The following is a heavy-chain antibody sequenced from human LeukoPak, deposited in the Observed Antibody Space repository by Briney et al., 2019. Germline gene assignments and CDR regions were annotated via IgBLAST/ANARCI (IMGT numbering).Heavy chain of an antibody. D-gene: IGHD5-24*01. CDR3: VRDRLPQGWLLNYFDY. CDR1: GFIFSNYW. J-gene: IGHJ4*02. Sequence: PGGSLRLSWAGSGFIFSNYWMHWVRQAPGKGLMWVSRIKTDGTTTYYADSVKGRFTISRDNAKNTLYLQMNSLGAEDTAVYYCVRDRLPQGWLLNYFDYWGQGTLVTVSS. CDR2: IKTDGTTT. V-gene: IGHV3-74*01.